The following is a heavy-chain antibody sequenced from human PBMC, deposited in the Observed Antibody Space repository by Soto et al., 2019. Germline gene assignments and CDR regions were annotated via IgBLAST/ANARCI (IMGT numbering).Heavy chain of an antibody. CDR1: GYSFTSYW. D-gene: IGHD3-9*01. CDR3: ARLEPYYDILTGYLPDAFDI. J-gene: IGHJ3*02. V-gene: IGHV5-10-1*01. CDR2: IDPSDSYT. Sequence: PGESLKISCKGSGYSFTSYWISWVRQMPGKGLEWMGRIDPSDSYTNYSPSFQGHVTISADKSISTAYLQWSSLKASDTAMYYCARLEPYYDILTGYLPDAFDIWGQGTMVTVSS.